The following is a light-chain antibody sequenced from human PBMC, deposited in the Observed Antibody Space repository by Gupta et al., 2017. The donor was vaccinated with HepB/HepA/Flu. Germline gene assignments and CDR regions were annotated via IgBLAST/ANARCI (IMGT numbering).Light chain of an antibody. J-gene: IGLJ1*01. V-gene: IGLV2-14*03. CDR2: DVS. CDR1: SSDVGGYNY. Sequence: QSALTQPASVSESPGPSITISCTGTSSDVGGYNYVSWYQQHPGKAPKLIIHDVSNRPSGVSNRFSGSKSGNTASLTISGRQAEDEADYYCSSYTSSNTYVFGSGTKVTVL. CDR3: SSYTSSNTYV.